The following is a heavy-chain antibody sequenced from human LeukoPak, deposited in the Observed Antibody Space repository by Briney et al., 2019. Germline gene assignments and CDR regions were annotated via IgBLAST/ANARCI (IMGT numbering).Heavy chain of an antibody. D-gene: IGHD3-10*01. CDR1: GRSISSYY. CDR2: IYYSGST. CDR3: ARQTPEYYYGSGSFYFDY. J-gene: IGHJ4*02. Sequence: SETLSLTCTVSGRSISSYYWSWIRQPPGKGLEWIGYIYYSGSTNYNPSLKSRVTISVDTSKNQFSLKLSSVTAADTAVYYCARQTPEYYYGSGSFYFDYWGQGTLVTVSS. V-gene: IGHV4-59*01.